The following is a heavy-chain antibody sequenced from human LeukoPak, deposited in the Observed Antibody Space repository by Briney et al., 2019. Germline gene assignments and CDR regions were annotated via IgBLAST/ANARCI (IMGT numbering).Heavy chain of an antibody. CDR3: ARAVINWFDP. Sequence: SETLSLTCTVSRGSISSSSYYWSWLRQPPGKGLEWIGYIHYSGSTNYNPSLKSRVTISEDRSNNQFSLRLSSVTAADTAVYYCARAVINWFDPWGQGALVTVSS. J-gene: IGHJ5*02. V-gene: IGHV4-61*01. CDR1: RGSISSSSYY. D-gene: IGHD3-10*01. CDR2: IHYSGST.